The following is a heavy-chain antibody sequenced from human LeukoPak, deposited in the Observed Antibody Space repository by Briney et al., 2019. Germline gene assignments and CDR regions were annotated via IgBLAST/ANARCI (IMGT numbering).Heavy chain of an antibody. CDR3: ARVGFVVDCSGGSCYSADAFDI. D-gene: IGHD2-15*01. CDR1: GGSISSSNYY. V-gene: IGHV4-39*07. CDR2: IYYSGST. J-gene: IGHJ3*02. Sequence: PSETLSLTCSVSGGSISSSNYYWGWIRQPPGKGLEWIGSIYYSGSTYYNPSLKSRVTISVDTSKNQFSLKLSSVTAADTAVYYCARVGFVVDCSGGSCYSADAFDIWGQGTMVTVSS.